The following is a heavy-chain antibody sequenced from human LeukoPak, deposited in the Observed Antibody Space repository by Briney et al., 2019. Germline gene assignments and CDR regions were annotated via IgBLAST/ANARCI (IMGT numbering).Heavy chain of an antibody. D-gene: IGHD4-17*01. CDR1: GVSIGTYY. J-gene: IGHJ4*02. Sequence: SETLSLTCSVTGVSIGTYYWGWVRQHPGKGLEWIGYINYRGTTSYNPSLKSRVTISVDTSKNQFFLNLMSATAADTAVYYCARLEDYVLEYWGLGTLVTVSS. CDR2: INYRGTT. CDR3: ARLEDYVLEY. V-gene: IGHV4-59*08.